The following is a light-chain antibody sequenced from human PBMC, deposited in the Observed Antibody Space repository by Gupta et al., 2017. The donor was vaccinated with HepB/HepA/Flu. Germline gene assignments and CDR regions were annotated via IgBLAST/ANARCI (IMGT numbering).Light chain of an antibody. V-gene: IGLV3-21*01. CDR3: QVSEISSENLV. Sequence: SYVLTQPPSVSVAPGNTARIACGENNIGGRSVHWYQQRPGQAPVRGIYYDNVRPSKIPERFSGYNAGNKATRKTSSVEAGDEADDYWQVSEISSENLVFGGGTKLTVL. J-gene: IGLJ3*02. CDR2: YDN. CDR1: NIGGRS.